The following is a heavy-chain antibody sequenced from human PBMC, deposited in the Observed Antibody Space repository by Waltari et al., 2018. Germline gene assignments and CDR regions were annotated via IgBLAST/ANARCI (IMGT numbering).Heavy chain of an antibody. CDR3: ARDRGRGLYLDT. Sequence: QLQLQQSGPGLVKPSESLSLTCTVSGDSVSSPYVWNWVRQTPEKGLEWIGQIYGSGRTNFNLSLESRVTMSLDTSKNQFSLKMTSATAADTALYFCARDRGRGLYLDTWGQGTLVTVSP. V-gene: IGHV4-4*02. J-gene: IGHJ4*02. CDR1: GDSVSSPYV. D-gene: IGHD2-15*01. CDR2: IYGSGRT.